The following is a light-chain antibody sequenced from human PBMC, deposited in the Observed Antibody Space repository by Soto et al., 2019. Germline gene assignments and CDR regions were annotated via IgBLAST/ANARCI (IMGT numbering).Light chain of an antibody. Sequence: SYELTQPPSVSVSPGQTARITCSGDALPKKYAHWYQQKPGQAPVLVIYKDSERPSGIPDRFSGSSSGTTVTLTISGVQAEDEADYFCQSTDSDISFVFGSGTKVTVL. CDR2: KDS. CDR1: ALPKKY. V-gene: IGLV3-25*02. J-gene: IGLJ1*01. CDR3: QSTDSDISFV.